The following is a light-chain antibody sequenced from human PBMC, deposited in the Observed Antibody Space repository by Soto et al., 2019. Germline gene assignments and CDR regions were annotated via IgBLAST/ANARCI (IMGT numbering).Light chain of an antibody. CDR1: QSISRY. Sequence: IVLRHSPDNWSFSPWERTTISCRASQSISRYLAWYQQRPGQGPRLLIYGASSRATGTPDRFSVSGSGTDFTLTINRLEPEDFALYYCQQYGSSPPTLGQGTKVDI. J-gene: IGKJ1*01. CDR3: QQYGSSPPT. V-gene: IGKV3-20*01. CDR2: GAS.